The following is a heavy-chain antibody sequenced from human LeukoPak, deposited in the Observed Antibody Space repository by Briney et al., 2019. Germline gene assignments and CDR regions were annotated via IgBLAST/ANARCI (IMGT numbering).Heavy chain of an antibody. V-gene: IGHV1-69*13. J-gene: IGHJ4*02. D-gene: IGHD4-23*01. CDR3: ARVGVDDSGNILKYFFDY. CDR1: GYTFTSYG. CDR2: IIPIFGTA. Sequence: SVKVSCKASGYTFTSYGISWVRQAPGQGLEWMGGIIPIFGTANYAQKFQGRVTITADESTSTAYMELSSLRSEDTALYYCARVGVDDSGNILKYFFDYWGQGTLVTVSS.